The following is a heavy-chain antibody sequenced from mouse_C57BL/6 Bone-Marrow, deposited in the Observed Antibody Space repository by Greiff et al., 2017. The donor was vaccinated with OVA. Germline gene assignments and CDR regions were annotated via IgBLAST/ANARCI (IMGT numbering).Heavy chain of an antibody. CDR2: INPGSGGT. D-gene: IGHD1-1*01. Sequence: QVQLQQSGAELVRPGTSVKVSCKASGYAFTNYLIEWVKQRPGKGLEWIGLINPGSGGTNYNEKFKGKATLTADKSSSTAYRQLSSLTSEDSAVYFCARRGSSCLDYWGQGTTLTVSS. V-gene: IGHV1-54*01. CDR3: ARRGSSCLDY. CDR1: GYAFTNYL. J-gene: IGHJ2*01.